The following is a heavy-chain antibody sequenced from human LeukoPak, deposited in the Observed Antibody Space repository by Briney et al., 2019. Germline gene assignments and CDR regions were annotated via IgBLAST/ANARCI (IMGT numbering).Heavy chain of an antibody. CDR2: ISSSSRTI. J-gene: IGHJ4*02. Sequence: GGSLRLSCATSGFIFSSYSMTWVRQAPGKGLEWVSYISSSSRTIYYADSAKGRFTISRDNAKNSLYLQMNSLRAEDTAVYYCARDFHVRNYDIGGYSYWGQGTLVTASS. CDR3: ARDFHVRNYDIGGYSY. V-gene: IGHV3-48*01. CDR1: GFIFSSYS. D-gene: IGHD3-22*01.